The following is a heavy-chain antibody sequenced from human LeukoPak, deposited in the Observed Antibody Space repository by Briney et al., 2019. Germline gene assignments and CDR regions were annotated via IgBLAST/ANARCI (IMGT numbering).Heavy chain of an antibody. CDR3: ARFYDFWSGFDY. CDR1: GGSLSSSSYY. J-gene: IGHJ4*02. D-gene: IGHD3-3*01. V-gene: IGHV4-39*01. CDR2: IYYSGST. Sequence: PSETLSLTCTVSGGSLSSSSYYWGWIRQPPGKGLEWIGSIYYSGSTYYNPSLKSRVTISVDTSKNQFSLKLSSVTAADTAVYYWARFYDFWSGFDYWGQGTLVTVSS.